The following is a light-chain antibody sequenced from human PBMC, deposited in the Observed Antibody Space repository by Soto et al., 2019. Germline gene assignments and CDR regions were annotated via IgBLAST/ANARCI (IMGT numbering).Light chain of an antibody. CDR3: QQYYSTPVT. CDR2: WAS. CDR1: QSVLYSSNNKNY. Sequence: DIVMTQSPDSLAVSLGERATINCKSSQSVLYSSNNKNYLAWYQQKPGQPPKLLIYWASTRESGVPDRFSGRGSGTDFTLTISSLQAEDVAVYYCQQYYSTPVTFGGGNKVEIK. V-gene: IGKV4-1*01. J-gene: IGKJ4*01.